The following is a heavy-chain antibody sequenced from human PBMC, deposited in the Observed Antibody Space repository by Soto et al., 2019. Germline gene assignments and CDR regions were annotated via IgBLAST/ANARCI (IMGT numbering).Heavy chain of an antibody. V-gene: IGHV4-4*02. D-gene: IGHD3-10*01. J-gene: IGHJ5*02. CDR3: ARGPMVRGIGVDP. CDR2: IYHSGST. CDR1: GGSISSSNW. Sequence: SETLSLTCAVSGGSISSSNWWSWVRQPPGKGLERNGEIYHSGSTNYNPYLKSRVTISVDKSKNQFSLKLSSVTAADTAVYYCARGPMVRGIGVDPWGQGTLVTVSS.